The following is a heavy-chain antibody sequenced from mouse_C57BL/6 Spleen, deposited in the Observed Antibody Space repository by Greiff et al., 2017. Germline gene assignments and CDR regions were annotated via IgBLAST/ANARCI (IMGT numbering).Heavy chain of an antibody. D-gene: IGHD2-4*01. CDR2: INPYNGGT. CDR1: GYTFTDYY. V-gene: IGHV1-19*01. J-gene: IGHJ4*01. Sequence: EVQLQQSGPVLVKPGASVKMSCKASGYTFTDYYMNWVKQSHGKSLEWIGVINPYNGGTSYNQKFKGKATLTVDKSSSTAYMELNSLTSEDSAVYYCARGDYDKGGPLFMDYWGQGTSVTVSS. CDR3: ARGDYDKGGPLFMDY.